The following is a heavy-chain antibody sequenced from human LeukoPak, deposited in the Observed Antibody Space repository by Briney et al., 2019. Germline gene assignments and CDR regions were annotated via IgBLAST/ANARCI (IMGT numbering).Heavy chain of an antibody. Sequence: PGGSLRLSCAASGFTFSSYSMNWVRQAPGKGLEWVSSISSSSSYIYYADSVKGRFTISRDSAKNSLYPQMNSLRAEDTAVYYCARDPRYCSSTSCPPGGYWGQGTLVTVSS. D-gene: IGHD2-2*01. CDR2: ISSSSSYI. CDR3: ARDPRYCSSTSCPPGGY. CDR1: GFTFSSYS. J-gene: IGHJ4*02. V-gene: IGHV3-21*01.